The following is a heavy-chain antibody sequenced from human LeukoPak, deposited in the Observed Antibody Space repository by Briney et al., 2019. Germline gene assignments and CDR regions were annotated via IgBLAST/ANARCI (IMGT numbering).Heavy chain of an antibody. J-gene: IGHJ5*02. CDR2: IYYSGNT. Sequence: KTSETLSLTCSVSGGSISSYYWSWIRQPPGKGLEWIGYIYYSGNTNYNPSLKSRVTISVDTSKNQFSLKLSSVTAADAALYYCARERTIAVVGTSVFDPWGQGTLVTVSS. V-gene: IGHV4-59*01. D-gene: IGHD6-19*01. CDR1: GGSISSYY. CDR3: ARERTIAVVGTSVFDP.